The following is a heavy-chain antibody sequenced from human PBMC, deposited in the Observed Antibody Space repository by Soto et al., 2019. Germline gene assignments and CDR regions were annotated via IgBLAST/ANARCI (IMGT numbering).Heavy chain of an antibody. CDR3: ARALYYYDSSGY. D-gene: IGHD3-22*01. CDR1: GYTFTSYG. CDR2: ISAYNGNT. Sequence: ASVKVSCKASGYTFTSYGISWVRQAPGQGLEWMGWISAYNGNTNYAQRLQGRVTMTTDTSTSTAYMELRSLRSDDTAVYYCARALYYYDSSGYWGQGTLVTVSS. J-gene: IGHJ4*02. V-gene: IGHV1-18*04.